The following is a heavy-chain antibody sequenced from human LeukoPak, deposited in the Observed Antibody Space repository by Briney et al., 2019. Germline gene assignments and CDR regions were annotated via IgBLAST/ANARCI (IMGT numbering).Heavy chain of an antibody. CDR3: AREGSPTSIAVAGPFDY. CDR2: IWYDGSNK. Sequence: PGRSLRLSWAASGFTFSSYAMHWVRQAPGRGLEWVAVIWYDGSNKYYAASVKGRFTISRDNSKNTLYLQMNSLRAEDTAVYYCAREGSPTSIAVAGPFDYWGQGTLVTVSS. D-gene: IGHD6-19*01. V-gene: IGHV3-33*08. J-gene: IGHJ4*02. CDR1: GFTFSSYA.